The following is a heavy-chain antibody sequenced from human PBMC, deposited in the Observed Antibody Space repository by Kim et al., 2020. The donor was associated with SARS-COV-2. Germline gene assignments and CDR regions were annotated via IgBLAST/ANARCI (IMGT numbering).Heavy chain of an antibody. CDR2: IYSGGST. J-gene: IGHJ4*02. Sequence: GGSLRLSCAASGFTVSSNYMSWVRQAPGKGLEWVSVIYSGGSTYYADSVKGRFTISRDNSKNTLYLQMNSLRAEDTAVYYCARVRAPWTTWWEDYDFWSDPDYWGQGTLVTVSS. CDR3: ARVRAPWTTWWEDYDFWSDPDY. V-gene: IGHV3-53*01. D-gene: IGHD3-3*01. CDR1: GFTVSSNY.